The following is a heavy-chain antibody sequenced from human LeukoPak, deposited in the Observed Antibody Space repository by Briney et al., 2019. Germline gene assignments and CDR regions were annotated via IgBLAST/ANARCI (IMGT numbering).Heavy chain of an antibody. V-gene: IGHV3-53*01. CDR1: GFTVSSNY. CDR3: AKASVMIVVVSKHFDY. Sequence: AGGSLRLSCAASGFTVSSNYMSWVRQAPGKGLEWVSVIYSGGSTYYADSVKGRFTISRDNSKNTLYLQMNSLRAEDTAVYYCAKASVMIVVVSKHFDYWGQGTLVTVSS. CDR2: IYSGGST. J-gene: IGHJ4*02. D-gene: IGHD3-22*01.